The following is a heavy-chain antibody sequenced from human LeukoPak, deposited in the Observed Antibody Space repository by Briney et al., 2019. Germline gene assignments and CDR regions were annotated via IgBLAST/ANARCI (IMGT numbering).Heavy chain of an antibody. CDR2: ISSSSSYI. V-gene: IGHV3-21*01. CDR3: ARARNPLGYCSGGSCLYYFDY. J-gene: IGHJ4*02. Sequence: GGSLRLSCAASGLTFSSYSINWVRQAPGKGLEWVSSISSSSSYIYYADSVKGRFTISRDNAKNSLYLQMNSLRAEDTAVYYCARARNPLGYCSGGSCLYYFDYWGQGTLVTVSS. D-gene: IGHD2-15*01. CDR1: GLTFSSYS.